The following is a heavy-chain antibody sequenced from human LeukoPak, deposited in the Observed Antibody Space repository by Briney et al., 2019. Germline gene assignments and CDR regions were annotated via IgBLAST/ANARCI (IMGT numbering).Heavy chain of an antibody. V-gene: IGHV1-8*01. Sequence: ASVNVSCKASGYILTSYDINWVRQATGQGLEWMGWMNPNSGRTGYAQNFQGRITITRNTSISTAYMELSSLRSEDTAVYYCTRETSSRYFDYWGQGTLVTVSS. CDR3: TRETSSRYFDY. CDR2: MNPNSGRT. J-gene: IGHJ4*02. CDR1: GYILTSYD.